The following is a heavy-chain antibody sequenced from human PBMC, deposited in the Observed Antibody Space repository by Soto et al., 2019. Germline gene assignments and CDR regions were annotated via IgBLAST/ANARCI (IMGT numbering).Heavy chain of an antibody. V-gene: IGHV1-69*01. CDR3: ARDGGRHSGGIDY. CDR2: IIPIFGTA. Sequence: QVQLVQSGAEVKKPGSSVKVSCKASGGTFSSYSINWVRQAPGQGLEWMGEIIPIFGTANYAQKFQGRVTITADESTSTDYTELSSPSSEDTAVYYCARDGGRHSGGIDYWGQGTLVTVSS. J-gene: IGHJ4*02. CDR1: GGTFSSYS. D-gene: IGHD1-26*01.